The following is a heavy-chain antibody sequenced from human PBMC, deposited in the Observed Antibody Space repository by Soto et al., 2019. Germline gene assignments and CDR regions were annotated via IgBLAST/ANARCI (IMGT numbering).Heavy chain of an antibody. CDR2: ISWNSGSI. V-gene: IGHV3-9*01. Sequence: EVQLVESGGGLVQPGRSLRLSCAASGFTFDDYAMHWVRQAPGKGLEWVSGISWNSGSIGYADSVKGRFTISRDNAKNSLYLQMNSLRAEDTALYYCAKDSSGGAGGTDYWGQGPLVTFSS. CDR3: AKDSSGGAGGTDY. D-gene: IGHD6-19*01. J-gene: IGHJ4*02. CDR1: GFTFDDYA.